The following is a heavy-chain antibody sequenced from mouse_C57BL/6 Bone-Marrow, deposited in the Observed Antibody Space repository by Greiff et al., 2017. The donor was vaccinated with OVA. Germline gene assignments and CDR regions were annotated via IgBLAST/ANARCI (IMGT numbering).Heavy chain of an antibody. J-gene: IGHJ4*01. V-gene: IGHV1-7*01. D-gene: IGHD1-1*01. CDR3: ARDRYYYGSRMGC. CDR2: INPSSGYT. CDR1: GYTFTSYW. Sequence: QVQLQQSGAELAKPGASVKLSCKASGYTFTSYWMHWVKQRPGQGLEWIGYINPSSGYTKYNQKFKDKATLTADKSSSTAYMQLSSLTYEDSAVYYCARDRYYYGSRMGCWGQVTSVTVSS.